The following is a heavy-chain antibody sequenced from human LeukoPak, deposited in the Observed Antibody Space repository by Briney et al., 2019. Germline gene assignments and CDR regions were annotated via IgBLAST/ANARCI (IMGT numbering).Heavy chain of an antibody. J-gene: IGHJ4*02. V-gene: IGHV4-59*11. CDR2: MYDTRST. D-gene: IGHD5-18*01. CDR1: GGSISSHY. CDR3: ATIKRGNIYGYFDF. Sequence: SETLSLTCTVPGGSISSHYWSWIRQPPGKGLEWMGYMYDTRSTKDNPSLKSRVTLSADTSKNQFSLRLSSVTAADTAVYYCATIKRGNIYGYFDFWGQGILVTVSS.